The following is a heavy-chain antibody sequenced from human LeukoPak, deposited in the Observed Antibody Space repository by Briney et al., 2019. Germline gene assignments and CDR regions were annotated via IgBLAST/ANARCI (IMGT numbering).Heavy chain of an antibody. Sequence: SETLSLTCTVSGGSISSYYWSWIRQPPGKGLEWIGYIYYTGSTDYNPSLKSRVAISVDTSKNQFSLKLSSVTAADTAVYYCARGTYGDSWGQGTLVTVSS. D-gene: IGHD1-26*01. V-gene: IGHV4-59*01. J-gene: IGHJ4*02. CDR1: GGSISSYY. CDR2: IYYTGST. CDR3: ARGTYGDS.